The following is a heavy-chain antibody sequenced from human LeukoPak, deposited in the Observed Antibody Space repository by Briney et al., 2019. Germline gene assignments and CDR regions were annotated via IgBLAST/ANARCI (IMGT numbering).Heavy chain of an antibody. D-gene: IGHD6-13*01. Sequence: ASVKVSCKASGYTFTRYYIHWLRQAPGQGLEWMGIINPSGGSTGDAQRFQGRVTMTRDMSTSTVHMELSSLKSEDTAVYYCARALAAAAGRRAGMMGDWGQGTLVTVSS. J-gene: IGHJ4*02. V-gene: IGHV1-46*01. CDR1: GYTFTRYY. CDR2: INPSGGST. CDR3: ARALAAAAGRRAGMMGD.